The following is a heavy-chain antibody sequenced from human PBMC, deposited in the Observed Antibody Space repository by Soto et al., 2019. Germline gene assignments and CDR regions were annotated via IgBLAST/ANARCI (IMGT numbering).Heavy chain of an antibody. CDR1: GYTFTSYD. J-gene: IGHJ6*02. V-gene: IGHV1-8*01. CDR3: ARAVYGDYVGRYYYYGMDV. CDR2: MNPNSGNT. Sequence: ASVKVSCKASGYTFTSYDINWVRQATGQGLEWMGWMNPNSGNTGYAQKFQGRVTMTRNTSISTAYMELSSLRSEDTAVYYCARAVYGDYVGRYYYYGMDVWGQGTTVTVS. D-gene: IGHD4-17*01.